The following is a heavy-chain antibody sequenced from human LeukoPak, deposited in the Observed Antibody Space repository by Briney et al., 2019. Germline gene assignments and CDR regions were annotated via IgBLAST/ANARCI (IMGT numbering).Heavy chain of an antibody. V-gene: IGHV1-2*02. J-gene: IGHJ4*02. Sequence: ASVKVSCKASGYTFTGYYMHWVRQAPGQGLEWMGWINPNSGGINYAQKFQGRVTMTRDTSISTAYMELSRLRSDDTAVYYCAREYSSGYNYWGRGTLVTVSS. CDR1: GYTFTGYY. CDR2: INPNSGGI. D-gene: IGHD3-22*01. CDR3: AREYSSGYNY.